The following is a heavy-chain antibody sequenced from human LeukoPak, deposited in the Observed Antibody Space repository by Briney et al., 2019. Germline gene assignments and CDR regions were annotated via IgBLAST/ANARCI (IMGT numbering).Heavy chain of an antibody. J-gene: IGHJ3*02. CDR2: ICISSSSI. CDR3: ARDYIYGFDI. CDR1: GFTFSNAW. D-gene: IGHD2-21*01. Sequence: PGGSLRLSCAASGFTFSNAWMSWVRQAPGKGLEWVSYICISSSSIYYADSVKGRFTISRDNAKNSVYLQMNSLRDEDTAVYYCARDYIYGFDIWGQGTMVTVSS. V-gene: IGHV3-48*02.